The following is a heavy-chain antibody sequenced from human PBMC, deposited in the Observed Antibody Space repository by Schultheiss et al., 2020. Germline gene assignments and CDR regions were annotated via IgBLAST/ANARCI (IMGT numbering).Heavy chain of an antibody. CDR1: GYTFTSYG. CDR2: ISAYNGNT. CDR3: ARDMGATGYYAMDV. J-gene: IGHJ6*02. Sequence: ASVKVSCKASGYTFTSYGISWVRQAPGQGLEWMGWISAYNGNTNYAQKLQGRVTMTTDTSTSTAYMELRSLRSDDTAVYYCARDMGATGYYAMDVWGQGTTVTGSS. D-gene: IGHD1-26*01. V-gene: IGHV1-18*01.